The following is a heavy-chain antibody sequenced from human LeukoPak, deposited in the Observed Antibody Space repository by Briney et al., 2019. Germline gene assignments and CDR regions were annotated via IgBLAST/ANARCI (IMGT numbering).Heavy chain of an antibody. CDR3: AKDAQRGFDYSNSFQY. D-gene: IGHD4-11*01. V-gene: IGHV3-33*06. Sequence: GGSLRLSCAASGFTFSSYAVSWVRQAPGKGLEWVAAIWSDATNMYYANSVKGRFFIQRDDYQNTVYLEMSSLRAEDTAIYYCAKDAQRGFDYSNSFQYWGQGSLVTVSS. CDR1: GFTFSSYA. J-gene: IGHJ4*02. CDR2: IWSDATNM.